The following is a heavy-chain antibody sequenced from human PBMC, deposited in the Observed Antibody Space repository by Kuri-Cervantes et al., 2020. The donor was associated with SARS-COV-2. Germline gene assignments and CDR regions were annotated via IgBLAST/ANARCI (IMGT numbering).Heavy chain of an antibody. CDR3: ARAKAVAGAHYYYGMDV. Sequence: SVKVSCKASGGTFSSYAISWVRQAPGQGLEWMGGIIPIFGTANYAQKFQGRVTITADESTSTAYMELSSLRSGDTAVYYCARAKAVAGAHYYYGMDVWGQGTTVTVSS. D-gene: IGHD6-19*01. CDR1: GGTFSSYA. CDR2: IIPIFGTA. V-gene: IGHV1-69*13. J-gene: IGHJ6*02.